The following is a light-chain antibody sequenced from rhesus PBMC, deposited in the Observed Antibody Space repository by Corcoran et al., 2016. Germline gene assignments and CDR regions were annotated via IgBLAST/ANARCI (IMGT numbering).Light chain of an antibody. J-gene: IGKJ4*01. CDR3: QQGYSSPLT. CDR2: ETS. CDR1: QGINNA. V-gene: IGKV1-33*01. Sequence: DIQMSQSPSSLSASVGDKVTITCRASQGINNALAWYQQKPGKAPKLLIYETSNLKSGVPSRFSGRRSGTDFTLTINTRQPEDFATYDCQQGYSSPLTFGGGTKVELK.